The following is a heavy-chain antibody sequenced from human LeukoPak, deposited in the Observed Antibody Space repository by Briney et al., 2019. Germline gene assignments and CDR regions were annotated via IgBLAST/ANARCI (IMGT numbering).Heavy chain of an antibody. J-gene: IGHJ3*02. CDR3: ASERPGYNYGDI. D-gene: IGHD5-24*01. V-gene: IGHV4-39*07. CDR2: IYYSGST. Sequence: PSETLSLTCTVSGGSISSSSYYWGWIRQPPGKGLEWIGCIYYSGSTYYNPSLKSRVTISVDTSKNQFSLKLSSVTAADTAVYYCASERPGYNYGDIWGQGTMVTVSS. CDR1: GGSISSSSYY.